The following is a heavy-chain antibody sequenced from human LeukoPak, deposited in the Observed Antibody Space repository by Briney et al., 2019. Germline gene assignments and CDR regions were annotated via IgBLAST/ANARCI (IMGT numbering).Heavy chain of an antibody. CDR1: GFTFSSYG. Sequence: GGSLRLSCAASGFTFSSYGMHWVRQAPGKGLEWVAVISYDGSNKYYADSVKGRFTISRDNSKNTLYLQMNSLRAEDTAVYYCAKDLSGSYSTYWGQGTLVTVSS. D-gene: IGHD1-26*01. CDR2: ISYDGSNK. CDR3: AKDLSGSYSTY. V-gene: IGHV3-30*18. J-gene: IGHJ4*02.